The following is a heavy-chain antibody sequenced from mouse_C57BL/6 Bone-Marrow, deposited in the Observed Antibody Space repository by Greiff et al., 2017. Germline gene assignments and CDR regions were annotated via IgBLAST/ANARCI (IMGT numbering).Heavy chain of an antibody. CDR1: GFTFSDYG. CDR3: AGRRDYDGYSYAMDY. Sequence: DVMLVESGGGLVQPGGSLKLSCAASGFTFSDYGMAWVRQAPRKGPEWVAFISNLAYSIYYADTVTGRFTISRENGKNTLYLEMSCLRSEDTAMYDCAGRRDYDGYSYAMDYWGQGTSVTVSS. CDR2: ISNLAYSI. J-gene: IGHJ4*01. V-gene: IGHV5-15*01. D-gene: IGHD2-3*01.